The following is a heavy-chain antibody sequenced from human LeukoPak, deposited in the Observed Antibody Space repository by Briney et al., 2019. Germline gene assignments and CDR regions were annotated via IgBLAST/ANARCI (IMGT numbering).Heavy chain of an antibody. D-gene: IGHD3-22*01. CDR1: GFTFSSYA. Sequence: GGSLRLSCAASGFTFSSYAMSWVRQAPGKGLEWVSAISGSGGSTYYADSAKGRFTISRDNSKNTLYLQMNSLRAEDTAVYYCAKDHDSSGYYLADYFDYWGQGTLVTVSS. CDR3: AKDHDSSGYYLADYFDY. CDR2: ISGSGGST. V-gene: IGHV3-23*01. J-gene: IGHJ4*02.